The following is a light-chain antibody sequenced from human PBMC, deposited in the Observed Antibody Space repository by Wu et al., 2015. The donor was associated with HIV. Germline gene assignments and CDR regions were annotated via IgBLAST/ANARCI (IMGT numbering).Light chain of an antibody. Sequence: DIQLTQSPSFLSASVGDRVTITCRVNQGIDFYLAWYQQKSGEAPQLLVYAASTLQSGVPSRFSGSGSGTEFTLTISSLQPEDFATYYCQKYNTAPWTFGQGTKVEMK. J-gene: IGKJ1*01. CDR3: QKYNTAPWT. V-gene: IGKV1-9*01. CDR2: AAS. CDR1: QGIDFY.